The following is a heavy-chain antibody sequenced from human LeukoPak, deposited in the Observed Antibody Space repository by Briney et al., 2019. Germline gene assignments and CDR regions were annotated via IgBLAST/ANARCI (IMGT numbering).Heavy chain of an antibody. J-gene: IGHJ4*02. V-gene: IGHV4-61*02. D-gene: IGHD2-2*01. Sequence: SQTLSLTCTVSGDCLNSGRYFGNWIRQPAGRTLEWSGRIYTTGNTDYHPSLRGRFTISVDTSKNQFSLKLSSVSAADTAVYYCARDPYCSSTSCPVGFDYWGQGALVTVSS. CDR1: GDCLNSGRYF. CDR2: IYTTGNT. CDR3: ARDPYCSSTSCPVGFDY.